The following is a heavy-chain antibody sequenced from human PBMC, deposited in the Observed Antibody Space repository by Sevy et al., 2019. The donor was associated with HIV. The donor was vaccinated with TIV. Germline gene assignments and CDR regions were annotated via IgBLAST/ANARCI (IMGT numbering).Heavy chain of an antibody. CDR3: ARVWLVFAFDI. CDR2: IYSGGST. J-gene: IGHJ3*02. V-gene: IGHV3-53*01. Sequence: GGSLRLSCAASGFTVSSNYMSWVRQAPGKGLEWVSVIYSGGSTYYADSVKGRFTISRDNSKNTLYLQMNSLRAEDTAVYYCARVWLVFAFDIWGQGTMVTVSS. CDR1: GFTVSSNY. D-gene: IGHD6-19*01.